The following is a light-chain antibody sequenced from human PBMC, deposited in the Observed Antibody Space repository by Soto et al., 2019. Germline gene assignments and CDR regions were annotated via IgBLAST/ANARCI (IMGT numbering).Light chain of an antibody. V-gene: IGKV1-12*01. CDR1: QGIGSW. Sequence: DIQMTQSPSSVSASVGDRVTITCRASQGIGSWLAWYQQKPGKAPNLLIYAASTLQSGVPSRFSGGGSGIDFTLTISSLQPEDFATYYCQQGNSFPPTFGGGTKVEIK. CDR2: AAS. CDR3: QQGNSFPPT. J-gene: IGKJ4*01.